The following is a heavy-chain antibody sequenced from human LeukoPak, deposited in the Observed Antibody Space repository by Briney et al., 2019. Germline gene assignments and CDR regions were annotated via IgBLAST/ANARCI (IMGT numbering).Heavy chain of an antibody. CDR1: GFTFSSYG. V-gene: IGHV3-30*02. J-gene: IGHJ6*03. CDR2: IRYDGSNK. D-gene: IGHD1-14*01. Sequence: GGSLRLSCAASGFTFSSYGMHWVRQAPGKGLEWVAFIRYDGSNKYYADSVKGRFTISRDNSKNTLYLQMNSLRAEDTAVYYCAKARKNRVYYYMDVWGKGTTVTVSS. CDR3: AKARKNRVYYYMDV.